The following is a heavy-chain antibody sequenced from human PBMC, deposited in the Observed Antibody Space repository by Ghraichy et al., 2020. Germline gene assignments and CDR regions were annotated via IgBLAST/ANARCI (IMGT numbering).Heavy chain of an antibody. D-gene: IGHD5-12*01. CDR3: ATSYSGYDRRFDY. J-gene: IGHJ4*02. CDR2: FDPEDGET. CDR1: GYTLTKLA. Sequence: ASVKVSCKVSGYTLTKLAMHWVRQAPGQGLEWMGGFDPEDGETIYAQKFQGRVTMTEDTSTDTAYMELSSLRSEDTAVYYCATSYSGYDRRFDYWGQGTLVTVST. V-gene: IGHV1-24*01.